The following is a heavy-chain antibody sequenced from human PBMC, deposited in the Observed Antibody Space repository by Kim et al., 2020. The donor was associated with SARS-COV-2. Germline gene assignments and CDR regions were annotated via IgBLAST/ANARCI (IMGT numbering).Heavy chain of an antibody. J-gene: IGHJ4*02. CDR2: IIPILGIA. V-gene: IGHV1-69*04. CDR3: AREPDYGDYIGYFDY. CDR1: GGTFSSYA. Sequence: SVKVSCKASGGTFSSYAISWVRQAPGQGLEWMGRIIPILGIANYAQKFQGRVTITADKSTSTAYMELSSLRSEDTAVFYCAREPDYGDYIGYFDYWGQG. D-gene: IGHD4-17*01.